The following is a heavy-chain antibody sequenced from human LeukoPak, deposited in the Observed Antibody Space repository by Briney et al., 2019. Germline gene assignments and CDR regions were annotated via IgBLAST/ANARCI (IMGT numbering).Heavy chain of an antibody. D-gene: IGHD3-3*01. CDR3: AKVAGYDFWSGYWNYYYYYMDV. J-gene: IGHJ6*03. V-gene: IGHV3-33*06. Sequence: GGSLRLSCAASGFTFSSYGMRWVRQAPGKGLEWVAVIWYDGSNKYYADSVKGRFTISRDNSKNTLYLQMNSLRAEDTAVYYCAKVAGYDFWSGYWNYYYYYMDVWGKGTTVTVSS. CDR1: GFTFSSYG. CDR2: IWYDGSNK.